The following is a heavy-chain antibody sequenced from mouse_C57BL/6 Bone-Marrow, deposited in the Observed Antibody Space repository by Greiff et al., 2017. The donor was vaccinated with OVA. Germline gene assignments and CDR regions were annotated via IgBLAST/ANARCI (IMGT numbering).Heavy chain of an antibody. CDR2: INPSNGGT. D-gene: IGHD1-1*01. V-gene: IGHV1-53*01. J-gene: IGHJ2*01. CDR1: GYTFTSYW. CDR3: ARGATVVAWGYYFDY. Sequence: QVQLQQSGTELVKPGASVKLSCKASGYTFTSYWMHWVKQRPGQGLEWIGNINPSNGGTNYNEKFKSKATLTVDKSSSTAYMQLSSLTSEDSAVYYCARGATVVAWGYYFDYWGQGTTLTVSS.